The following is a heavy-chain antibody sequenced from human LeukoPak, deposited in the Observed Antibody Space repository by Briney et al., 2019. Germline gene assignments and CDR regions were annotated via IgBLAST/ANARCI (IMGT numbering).Heavy chain of an antibody. J-gene: IGHJ6*03. CDR2: ISSSSSYI. Sequence: GGSLRLSCAASGFTFNTYTMKWVRQAPGKGLEWVSSISSSSSYIYYADSVKGRFTISRDNARKSLYLQMNSLRAEDTALYYCARATWDPNYYYYMDVWGKGTTVTISS. CDR3: ARATWDPNYYYYMDV. D-gene: IGHD1-26*01. CDR1: GFTFNTYT. V-gene: IGHV3-21*01.